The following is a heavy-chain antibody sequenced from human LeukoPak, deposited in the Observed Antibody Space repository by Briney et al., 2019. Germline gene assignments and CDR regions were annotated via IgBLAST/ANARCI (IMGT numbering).Heavy chain of an antibody. CDR1: GYTFTSYY. D-gene: IGHD1-14*01. Sequence: ASVKVSCKASGYTFTSYYMHWVRQAPGQGLEWMGIINPSGGSTSYAQKFQGRFTISRDNSKNTLYLQMGSLRAEDMAVYYCARDPRAAGRIGYYFDYWGQGTLVTVSS. CDR3: ARDPRAAGRIGYYFDY. V-gene: IGHV1-46*01. CDR2: INPSGGST. J-gene: IGHJ4*02.